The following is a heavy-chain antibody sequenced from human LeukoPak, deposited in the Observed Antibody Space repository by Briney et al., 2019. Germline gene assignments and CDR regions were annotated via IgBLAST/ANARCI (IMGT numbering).Heavy chain of an antibody. J-gene: IGHJ4*02. D-gene: IGHD2-2*01. Sequence: SETLSLTCTVFGDSMPSSTDYWSWIRQLPGKGLEYIGYIDPSGTTYYNPSLRGRVTMSMDTSKNQFSLNLTSVTAADTAVYHCARENRHATNIDYWGQGTLVTVSS. CDR1: GDSMPSSTDY. CDR3: ARENRHATNIDY. CDR2: IDPSGTT. V-gene: IGHV4-31*03.